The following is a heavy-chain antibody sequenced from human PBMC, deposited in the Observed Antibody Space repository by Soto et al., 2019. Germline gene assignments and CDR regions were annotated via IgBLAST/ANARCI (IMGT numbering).Heavy chain of an antibody. J-gene: IGHJ4*02. V-gene: IGHV4-39*01. Sequence: SETLSLTCTVSGGSISSSSYYWGWIRQPPGKGLEWIGSIYYSGSTYYNPSLKSRVTISVDTSKNQFSLKLSSVTAADTAVYYCARRVCYYDSSGYYYVQWIDYWGQGTLVTVSS. CDR2: IYYSGST. D-gene: IGHD3-22*01. CDR1: GGSISSSSYY. CDR3: ARRVCYYDSSGYYYVQWIDY.